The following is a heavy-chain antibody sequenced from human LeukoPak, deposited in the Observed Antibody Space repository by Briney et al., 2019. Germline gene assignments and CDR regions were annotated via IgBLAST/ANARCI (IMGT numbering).Heavy chain of an antibody. CDR3: ARGANWAFEY. J-gene: IGHJ4*02. Sequence: GGSLRLSCAASGFTFSTHDLNWVRQAPGKGLEWVSFISSRSSTIYYADSVKGRFTISRDNAKNSLYLQMNSLRADDTAVYFCARGANWAFEYWGQGTLVTVSS. CDR1: GFTFSTHD. D-gene: IGHD7-27*01. V-gene: IGHV3-48*04. CDR2: ISSRSSTI.